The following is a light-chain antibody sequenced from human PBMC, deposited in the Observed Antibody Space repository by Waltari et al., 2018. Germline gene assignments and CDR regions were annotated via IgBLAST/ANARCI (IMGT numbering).Light chain of an antibody. Sequence: DIQMTQSPSSLSASVGDRVTITCQASQDISNYLNWYQQKPGKAPKLLIYDASNLETGVPSRFSGSGSGTDFTFTISSLQPEVIATYYCQQLGVFGGGTKVEIK. CDR2: DAS. CDR3: QQLGV. V-gene: IGKV1-33*01. J-gene: IGKJ4*01. CDR1: QDISNY.